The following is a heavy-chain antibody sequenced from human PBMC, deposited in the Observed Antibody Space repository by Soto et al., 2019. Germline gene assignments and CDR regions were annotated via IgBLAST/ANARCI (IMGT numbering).Heavy chain of an antibody. CDR1: GGSISSGGYY. D-gene: IGHD3-16*02. V-gene: IGHV4-31*03. Sequence: QVQLQESGPGLVKPSQTLSLTCTVSGGSISSGGYYWSWIRQHPGKGLEWIGYIYYSGSTYYNPSLKGRVTISEDTSKNQFSLKLSSVTAADTAVYYCARDYRASYPAYYYYGMDVWGQGTTVTVSS. CDR2: IYYSGST. CDR3: ARDYRASYPAYYYYGMDV. J-gene: IGHJ6*02.